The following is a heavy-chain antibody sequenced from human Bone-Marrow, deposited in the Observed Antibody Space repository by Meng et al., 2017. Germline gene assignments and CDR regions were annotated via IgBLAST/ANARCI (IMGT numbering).Heavy chain of an antibody. Sequence: GESLKISCAASGFTFDDYAMHWVRQAPGKGLEWVSLISWDGGSTYYADSVKGRFTISRDNSKNSLYLQMNSLRVEDTALYYCAKDGGDYGDYWSENWFDPWGQGTLVTVSS. J-gene: IGHJ5*02. V-gene: IGHV3-43D*03. CDR1: GFTFDDYA. D-gene: IGHD4-17*01. CDR2: ISWDGGST. CDR3: AKDGGDYGDYWSENWFDP.